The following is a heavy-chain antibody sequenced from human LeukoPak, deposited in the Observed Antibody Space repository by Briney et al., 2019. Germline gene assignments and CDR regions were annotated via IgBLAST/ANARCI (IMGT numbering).Heavy chain of an antibody. CDR2: INPNSGGT. CDR3: ARDPADYASWGNDAFDI. D-gene: IGHD3-16*01. Sequence: ASVKVSCKASGYTFTGYYMHWVRQAPGQGLEWMGWINPNSGGTNYAQKFQGRVTMTRDTSISTAYMELSRLRSDDTAVYYCARDPADYASWGNDAFDIWGQGTMVTVSS. V-gene: IGHV1-2*02. J-gene: IGHJ3*02. CDR1: GYTFTGYY.